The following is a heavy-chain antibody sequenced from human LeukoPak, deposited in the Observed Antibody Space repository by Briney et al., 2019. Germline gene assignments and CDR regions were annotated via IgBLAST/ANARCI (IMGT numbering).Heavy chain of an antibody. V-gene: IGHV3-30-3*01. CDR1: GFTFSSYA. Sequence: SGGSLRLSCAASGFTFSSYAMHWVRQAPGKGLEWVAVISYDGSNKYYADSVKGRFTISRDNSKNTLYLQMNSLRAEDTAVYYCASLESLYYYDSSVPFDYWGQGTLVTVSS. CDR3: ASLESLYYYDSSVPFDY. CDR2: ISYDGSNK. J-gene: IGHJ4*02. D-gene: IGHD3-22*01.